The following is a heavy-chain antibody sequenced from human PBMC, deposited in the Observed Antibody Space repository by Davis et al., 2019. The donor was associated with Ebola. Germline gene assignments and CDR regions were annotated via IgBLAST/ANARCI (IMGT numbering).Heavy chain of an antibody. J-gene: IGHJ4*02. CDR3: ARGLDFGDYTDY. V-gene: IGHV1-18*01. CDR1: GYTFISYG. D-gene: IGHD4-17*01. CDR2: IITFDGKT. Sequence: AASVKVSCRASGYTFISYGISWVRQAPGQGPEWMGWIITFDGKTKYVQKFQGRVTMTRDKSTSTVYMELRSLRSDDTAVYYCARGLDFGDYTDYWGQGTLVTVAS.